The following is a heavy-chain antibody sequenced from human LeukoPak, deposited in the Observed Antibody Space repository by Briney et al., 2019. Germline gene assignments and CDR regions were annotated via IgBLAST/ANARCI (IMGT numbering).Heavy chain of an antibody. V-gene: IGHV3-15*01. CDR1: GFTFSNAW. D-gene: IGHD3-22*01. Sequence: GGSLRLSCAASGFTFSNAWMSWVRQAPGKGLEWVGRILSKSEGGTADYSSPVKGRFTISRDDSKNTLYLQMDSLKTEDTAIYYCTTESYDRWGQGTLVTVSS. CDR2: ILSKSEGGTA. J-gene: IGHJ4*02. CDR3: TTESYDR.